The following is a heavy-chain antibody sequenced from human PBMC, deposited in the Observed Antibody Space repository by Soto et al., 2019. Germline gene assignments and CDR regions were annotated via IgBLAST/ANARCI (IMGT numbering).Heavy chain of an antibody. J-gene: IGHJ3*02. Sequence: EVQLLESGGGLVQPGGSLRLSCAASGLTFSTYAMPWVRQAPGKGLEWGSGVSGSGDITYYADSVKGRFTISRDNSKNTVYLQMNSLRAEDTAVYYCAKAHSSGWSIPDCFDIWGQGTMVTVSS. CDR3: AKAHSSGWSIPDCFDI. CDR1: GLTFSTYA. D-gene: IGHD6-19*01. CDR2: VSGSGDIT. V-gene: IGHV3-23*01.